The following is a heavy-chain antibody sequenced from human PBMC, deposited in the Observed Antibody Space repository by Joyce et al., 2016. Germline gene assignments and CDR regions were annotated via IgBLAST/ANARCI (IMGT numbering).Heavy chain of an antibody. Sequence: EVQLVESGGGLVQPGGSLRLSCAASGFTVSTFWMHWVRKAPGKGLVWVARIRNQEVTTDYADSVSGRFTVSRDYAKNPLYLQMNSLRAEDTAMYFCVRARYNWNDVYWGQGALVTVSP. J-gene: IGHJ4*02. CDR1: GFTVSTFW. CDR2: IRNQEVTT. CDR3: VRARYNWNDVY. V-gene: IGHV3-74*01. D-gene: IGHD1-20*01.